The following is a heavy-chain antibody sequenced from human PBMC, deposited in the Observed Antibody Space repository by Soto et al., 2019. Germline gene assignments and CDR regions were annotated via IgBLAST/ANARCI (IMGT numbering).Heavy chain of an antibody. J-gene: IGHJ6*02. V-gene: IGHV1-46*01. D-gene: IGHD2-2*01. CDR2: INPSGGST. CDR3: ARDGSSTWAAFNMDV. CDR1: GYTFTSYY. Sequence: ASVKVSCKASGYTFTSYYMHWVRQAPGQGLEWMGIINPSGGSTSYAQKFQGRVTMTRDTSTSTVYMELSSLRSEDTAVYYCARDGSSTWAAFNMDVWGQGTTVTVSS.